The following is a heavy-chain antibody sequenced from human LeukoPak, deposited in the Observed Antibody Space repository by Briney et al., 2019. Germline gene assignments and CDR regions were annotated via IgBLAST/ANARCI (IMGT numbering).Heavy chain of an antibody. CDR1: GGSFSGYY. CDR3: ASFRWGVGFEY. CDR2: INHSGST. V-gene: IGHV4-34*01. Sequence: SETLSLTCDVYGGSFSGYYWTCIRQPPGKGLEWIGEINHSGSTNYNPSLKSRVTISVDTSKNQFSLKLNSVTAADTAVYYCASFRWGVGFEYWAKGTLVTVSS. J-gene: IGHJ4*02. D-gene: IGHD3-16*01.